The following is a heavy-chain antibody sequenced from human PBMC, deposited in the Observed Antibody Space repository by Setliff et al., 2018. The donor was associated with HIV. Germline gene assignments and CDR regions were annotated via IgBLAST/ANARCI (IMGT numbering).Heavy chain of an antibody. CDR2: IYHSGST. D-gene: IGHD2-21*01. CDR3: ARRRETIVVVIGIPNWYFDL. Sequence: ETLSLTCAVSGYSISSGYYWGWIRQPPGKGLEWIGSIYHSGSTYYDPSLKSRVTISVDTSKNQFSLKLSSVTAADTAVYYCARRRETIVVVIGIPNWYFDLWGRGTLVTVSS. V-gene: IGHV4-38-2*01. J-gene: IGHJ2*01. CDR1: GYSISSGYY.